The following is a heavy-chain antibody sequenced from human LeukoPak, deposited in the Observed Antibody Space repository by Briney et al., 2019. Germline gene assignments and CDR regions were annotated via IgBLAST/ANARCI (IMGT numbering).Heavy chain of an antibody. V-gene: IGHV4-4*02. Sequence: GSLRLSCAASGFTFSDHYMDWVRQAPGKGLEWIGEIYHSGSTNYNPSLKSRVTISVDKSKNQFSLKLSSVTAADTAVYYCAREVLAYCGGDCYSYFDYWGQGTLVTVSS. D-gene: IGHD2-21*02. CDR1: GFTFSDHY. CDR3: AREVLAYCGGDCYSYFDY. CDR2: IYHSGST. J-gene: IGHJ4*02.